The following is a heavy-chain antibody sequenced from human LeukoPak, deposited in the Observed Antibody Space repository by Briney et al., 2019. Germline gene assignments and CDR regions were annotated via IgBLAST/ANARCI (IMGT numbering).Heavy chain of an antibody. CDR3: ARDSTAAAGTGTFDI. V-gene: IGHV4-39*07. CDR1: GGSISSSSYY. CDR2: IYISGIT. Sequence: SETLSLTCTVSGGSISSSSYYWGWIRQPPGKGLEWIGSIYISGITNYNPSLKSRVTMSVDTSKNQLSLKLTSVTAADTAVYYCARDSTAAAGTGTFDIWGQGTMVTVSS. J-gene: IGHJ3*02. D-gene: IGHD6-13*01.